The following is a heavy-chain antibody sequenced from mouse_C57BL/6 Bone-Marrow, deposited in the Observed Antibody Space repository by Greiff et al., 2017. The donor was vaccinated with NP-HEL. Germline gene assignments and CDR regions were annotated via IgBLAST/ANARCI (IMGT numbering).Heavy chain of an antibody. J-gene: IGHJ3*01. V-gene: IGHV10-1*01. CDR1: GFSFNTYA. Sequence: EVKVEESGGGLVQPKGSLKLSCAASGFSFNTYAMNWVRQAPGKGLEWVARIRSKSNNYATYYADSVKDRFTISRDDSESMLYLQMNNLKTEDTAMYYCVRHENYLAWFAYWGQGTLVTVSA. CDR3: VRHENYLAWFAY. CDR2: IRSKSNNYAT. D-gene: IGHD5-5*01.